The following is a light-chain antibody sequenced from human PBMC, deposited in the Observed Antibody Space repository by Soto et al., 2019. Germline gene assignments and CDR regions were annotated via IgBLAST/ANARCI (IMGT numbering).Light chain of an antibody. CDR2: DAS. CDR1: QSVSSY. J-gene: IGKJ4*01. V-gene: IGKV3-11*01. CDR3: QQRSNWPT. Sequence: EIVLTQSPATLSLSPGERATLSCRASQSVSSYLAWYQQKPGQAPRLLIYDASNRATGIPARFSGSGSGTDFTLTIITLEPEDFAVYYFQQRSNWPTFGGGTKVEIK.